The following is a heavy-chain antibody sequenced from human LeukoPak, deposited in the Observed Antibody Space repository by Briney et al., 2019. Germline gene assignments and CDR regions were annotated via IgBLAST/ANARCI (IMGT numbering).Heavy chain of an antibody. J-gene: IGHJ3*02. V-gene: IGHV1-46*01. CDR3: ARSYYDFWSGYSSDDAFDI. Sequence: ASVKVSCKASGYTFTSYYMHWVRQAPGQGLEWMGIINPSGGSTSYAQKFQGRVTMTRDTSTNTVYMELSRLRSDDTAVYYCARSYYDFWSGYSSDDAFDIWGQGTMVTVSS. CDR2: INPSGGST. CDR1: GYTFTSYY. D-gene: IGHD3-3*01.